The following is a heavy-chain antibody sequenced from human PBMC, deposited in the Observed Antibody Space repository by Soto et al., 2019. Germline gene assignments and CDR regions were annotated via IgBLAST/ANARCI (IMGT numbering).Heavy chain of an antibody. CDR2: ISDGGDLI. V-gene: IGHV3-23*01. D-gene: IGHD3-10*01. J-gene: IGHJ5*02. CDR3: AKHPWYGESVFDP. CDR1: GFPFSNHA. Sequence: GGSLRLSCAASGFPFSNHAMSWVRQAPGKGLEWVSGISDGGDLIYYADSVKGRFSMSRDNSENMLYLQMTNLRAEDTAIYFCAKHPWYGESVFDPWGQGTLVTVSS.